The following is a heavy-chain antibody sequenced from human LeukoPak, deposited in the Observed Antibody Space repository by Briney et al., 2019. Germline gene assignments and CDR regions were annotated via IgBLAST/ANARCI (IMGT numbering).Heavy chain of an antibody. V-gene: IGHV1-58*02. J-gene: IGHJ3*02. Sequence: ASVKVSCKASGFTFTSSAMQWVRQARGQRLEWIGWIVVGSGNTNHAQKFQERVTITRDMSTSTAYMELSSLRSEDTAVYYCAAVLHPSDSNAFDIWGQGTMVTVSS. D-gene: IGHD3-3*01. CDR1: GFTFTSSA. CDR2: IVVGSGNT. CDR3: AAVLHPSDSNAFDI.